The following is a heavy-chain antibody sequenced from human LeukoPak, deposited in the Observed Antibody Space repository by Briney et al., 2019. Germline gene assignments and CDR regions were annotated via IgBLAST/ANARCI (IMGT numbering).Heavy chain of an antibody. CDR1: GGPISGYY. V-gene: IGHV4-59*12. CDR2: IYYSGST. Sequence: SETLSLTCSVSGGPISGYYWTWIRQPPGKGLEWIGYIYYSGSTNYNPSLKSRVTMSIATSKNQFSLRLSSVTTADTAVYYCARAPPVLAHFDICGQGTMVTVSS. D-gene: IGHD3-3*01. J-gene: IGHJ3*02. CDR3: ARAPPVLAHFDI.